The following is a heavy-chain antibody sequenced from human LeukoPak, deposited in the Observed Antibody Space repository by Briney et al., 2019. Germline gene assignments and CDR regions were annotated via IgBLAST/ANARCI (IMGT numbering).Heavy chain of an antibody. CDR1: GYTFTSYY. CDR3: ARDGKYCGGDCYSRYYYYYMDV. J-gene: IGHJ6*03. Sequence: ASVKVSCKASGYTFTSYYMHWVRQAPGQGLEWMGIINPSGGSTSYAQKFQGRVTMTRDTSTSTVYMELSSLRSEDTAVYYCARDGKYCGGDCYSRYYYYYMDVWGKGTTVTVSS. D-gene: IGHD2-21*01. V-gene: IGHV1-46*01. CDR2: INPSGGST.